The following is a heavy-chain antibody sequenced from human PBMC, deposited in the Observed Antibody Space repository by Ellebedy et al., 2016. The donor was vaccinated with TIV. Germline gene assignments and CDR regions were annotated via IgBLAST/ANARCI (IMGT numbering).Heavy chain of an antibody. CDR2: INPSGGST. CDR1: GYTFSSYF. J-gene: IGHJ4*02. D-gene: IGHD3-16*01. Sequence: ASVKVSXKASGYTFSSYFMHWVRQAPGQGLEWMGIINPSGGSTSYAQKFQGRVTLTRDTSTSTVYMELSSLRSEDTAVYYCVRDLFGGVTADYWGQGTLVTVSS. V-gene: IGHV1-46*01. CDR3: VRDLFGGVTADY.